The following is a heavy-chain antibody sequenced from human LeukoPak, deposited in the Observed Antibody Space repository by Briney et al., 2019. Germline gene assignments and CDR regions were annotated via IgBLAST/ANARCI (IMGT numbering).Heavy chain of an antibody. D-gene: IGHD3-10*01. CDR1: GFTFSRYG. Sequence: GGSLRLSCAASGFTFSRYGMSWVRQSPGKGLEWLAIISFDGAYRYYADSVKGRFTISRDISKNTFYLQMSSLTADDAALYYCAKDQQGGAGSGRFDYWGQGTLVTVSS. V-gene: IGHV3-30*18. J-gene: IGHJ4*02. CDR3: AKDQQGGAGSGRFDY. CDR2: ISFDGAYR.